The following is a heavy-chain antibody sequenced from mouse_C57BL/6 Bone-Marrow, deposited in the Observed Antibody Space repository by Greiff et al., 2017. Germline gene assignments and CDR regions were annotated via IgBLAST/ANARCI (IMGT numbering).Heavy chain of an antibody. V-gene: IGHV1-31*01. CDR3: ARGDPYLGYFDY. D-gene: IGHD2-10*01. CDR1: GYSFTGYY. CDR2: IYPYNGVS. J-gene: IGHJ2*01. Sequence: EVKVVESGPELVKPGASVKISCKASGYSFTGYYMHWVKQSHGSILDWIGYIYPYNGVSSYNQKFKGKATLTVDKSSSTAYMELRSLTSEDSAVYYCARGDPYLGYFDYWGQGTTLTVSS.